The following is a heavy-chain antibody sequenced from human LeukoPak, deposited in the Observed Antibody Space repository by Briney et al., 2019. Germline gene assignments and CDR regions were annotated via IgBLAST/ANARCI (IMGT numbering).Heavy chain of an antibody. CDR1: GGSINSYY. CDR3: AREGAMCDSSGYNVGDYFDY. Sequence: SETLSLTCTVSGGSINSYYWSWIRQPPGKGLEWIGYIYYSGSTNYNPSLKSRVTISVDTSKNQFSLKLRSVTAADTAVYYCAREGAMCDSSGYNVGDYFDYWGQGTLVTVSS. CDR2: IYYSGST. J-gene: IGHJ4*02. D-gene: IGHD3-22*01. V-gene: IGHV4-59*01.